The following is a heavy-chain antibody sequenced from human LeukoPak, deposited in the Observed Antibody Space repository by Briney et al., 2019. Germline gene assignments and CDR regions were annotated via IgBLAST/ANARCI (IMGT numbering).Heavy chain of an antibody. V-gene: IGHV1-2*06. D-gene: IGHD3-3*01. J-gene: IGHJ4*02. Sequence: GASVKVSCKASGYTFTGYYMHWVRQAPGQGIEWMGRINPNSGGTNYAQKFQGRVTMTRDTSISTAYMELSRLRSDDTAVYYCVRDSYYDFGYWGQGTLVTVSS. CDR2: INPNSGGT. CDR3: VRDSYYDFGY. CDR1: GYTFTGYY.